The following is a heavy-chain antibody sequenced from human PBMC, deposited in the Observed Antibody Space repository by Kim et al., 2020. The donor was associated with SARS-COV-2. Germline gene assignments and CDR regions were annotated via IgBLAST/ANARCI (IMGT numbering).Heavy chain of an antibody. V-gene: IGHV4-39*01. D-gene: IGHD2-2*01. CDR3: ARQAGDIVVVPAAVY. Sequence: PSLKSRVTISVDTSKNQFSLKLSSVTAADTAVYYCARQAGDIVVVPAAVYWGQGTLVTVSS. J-gene: IGHJ4*02.